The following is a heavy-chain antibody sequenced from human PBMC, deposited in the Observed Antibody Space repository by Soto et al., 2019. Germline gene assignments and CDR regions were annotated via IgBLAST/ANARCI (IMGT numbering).Heavy chain of an antibody. CDR2: ISGSGGST. D-gene: IGHD3-10*01. Sequence: GSLRVSCAASGGTFSSYARSWVRQAPGKGLEWVSAISGSGGSTYYADSVKGRFTISRDNSKNTLYLQMNSLRAEDTAVYYCAGDAMVRGVITVFDYLGQGTLVTVSS. CDR3: AGDAMVRGVITVFDY. CDR1: GGTFSSYA. V-gene: IGHV3-23*01. J-gene: IGHJ4*02.